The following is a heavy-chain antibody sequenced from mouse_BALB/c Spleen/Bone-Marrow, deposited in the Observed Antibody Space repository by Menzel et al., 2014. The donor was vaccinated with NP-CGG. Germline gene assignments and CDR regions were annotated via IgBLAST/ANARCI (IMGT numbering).Heavy chain of an antibody. CDR3: ASGYYDYSFYYAMDY. D-gene: IGHD2-4*01. V-gene: IGHV1S22*01. J-gene: IGHJ4*01. CDR2: IYPGSGST. Sequence: LQQSGSELVRPGASVKLSCKASGYKFTNYWMHWVKQRPGQGLEWIGNIYPGSGSTNYVEMSKSKATLTVDTSSSTAYMQLSSLTSEDSAVYYCASGYYDYSFYYAMDYWGQGTSVTVSS. CDR1: GYKFTNYW.